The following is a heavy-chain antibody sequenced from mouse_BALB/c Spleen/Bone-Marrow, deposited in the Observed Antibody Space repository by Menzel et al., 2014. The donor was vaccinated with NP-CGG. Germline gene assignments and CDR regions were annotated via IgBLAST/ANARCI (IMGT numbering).Heavy chain of an antibody. CDR2: ISSGSSTI. D-gene: IGHD2-4*01. CDR3: ARARSTMITTGTLDY. J-gene: IGHJ4*01. CDR1: GFTFSSFG. Sequence: EVMLVESGGGLVQPGGSRKLSCAAPGFTFSSFGKHWVRQAPEKGLEWVAYISSGSSTIYYADTLKGRFTISRDNPKNTLFLQMTSLRSEDTAMYYCARARSTMITTGTLDYWGQGTSVTVSS. V-gene: IGHV5-17*02.